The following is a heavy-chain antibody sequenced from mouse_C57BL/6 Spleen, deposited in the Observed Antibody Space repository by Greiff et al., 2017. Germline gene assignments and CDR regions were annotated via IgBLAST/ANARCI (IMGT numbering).Heavy chain of an antibody. J-gene: IGHJ3*01. Sequence: EVQVVESGGDLVKPGGSLKLSCAASGFTFSSYGMSWVRQTPDKRLEWVATISSGGSYTYYPDSVKGRFTISRDNAKNTLYLQMSSLKSEDTAMYYWARQGGYYDYDKGLAYWGQGTLVTVSA. CDR3: ARQGGYYDYDKGLAY. D-gene: IGHD2-4*01. CDR1: GFTFSSYG. CDR2: ISSGGSYT. V-gene: IGHV5-6*01.